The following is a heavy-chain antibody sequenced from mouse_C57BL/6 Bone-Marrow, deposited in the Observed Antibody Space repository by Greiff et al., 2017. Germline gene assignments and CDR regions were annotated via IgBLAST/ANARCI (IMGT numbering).Heavy chain of an antibody. Sequence: VKLQESGAELVRPGTSVKVSCKASGYAFTNYLIEWVKQRPGQGLEWIGVINPGSGGTNYNEKFKGKATLTADTSSSTAYMQLSSLTSEDSAVYFCARLGSNYAIDYWGQGTSVTVSS. D-gene: IGHD5-1*01. V-gene: IGHV1-54*01. CDR3: ARLGSNYAIDY. J-gene: IGHJ4*01. CDR2: INPGSGGT. CDR1: GYAFTNYL.